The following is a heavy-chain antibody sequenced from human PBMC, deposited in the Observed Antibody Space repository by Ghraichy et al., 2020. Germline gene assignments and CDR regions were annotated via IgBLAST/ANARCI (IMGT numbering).Heavy chain of an antibody. V-gene: IGHV4-39*07. CDR1: GGSISSSSYY. D-gene: IGHD2-15*01. CDR2: IYYSRTT. Sequence: SQTLSLTCTVSGGSISSSSYYWGWIRQPPGKGLEWIGSIYYSRTTYYNPSLKSRVTISVDTSKNQFSLKLNSVTAADTAVYYCAREGACSAGSCYSPSDYWGQGTLVTVSS. CDR3: AREGACSAGSCYSPSDY. J-gene: IGHJ4*02.